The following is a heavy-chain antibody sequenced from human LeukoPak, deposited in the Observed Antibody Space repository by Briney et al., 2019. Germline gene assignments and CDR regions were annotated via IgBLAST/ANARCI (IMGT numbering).Heavy chain of an antibody. J-gene: IGHJ3*02. D-gene: IGHD6-19*01. CDR2: INAGNGNT. CDR3: ARGTVLIAVAGDDAFDI. Sequence: PQASVKVSCKASGYIFTGYYMHWVRQAPGQRLEWMGWINAGNGNTKYSQEFQGRVTITRGTSASTAYMELSSLRSEDMAVYYCARGTVLIAVAGDDAFDIWGQGTMVTVSS. V-gene: IGHV1-3*03. CDR1: GYIFTGYY.